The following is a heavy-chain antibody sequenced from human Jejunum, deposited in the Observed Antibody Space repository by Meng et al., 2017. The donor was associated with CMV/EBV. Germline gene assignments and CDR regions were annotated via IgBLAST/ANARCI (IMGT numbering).Heavy chain of an antibody. CDR3: ARSPLDGYNYHFDY. CDR1: GYTFTSYY. D-gene: IGHD5-24*01. V-gene: IGHV1-46*01. J-gene: IGHJ4*02. Sequence: QVQLVQSGSELKKPGASVKVSCKASGYTFTSYYIHWVRQAPGQGLEWMGVINPSGGSTTYSQKFQGRLTMTRDTSTSAVYMELSSLRSEDTAIYYCARSPLDGYNYHFDYWGQGTLVTVSS. CDR2: INPSGGST.